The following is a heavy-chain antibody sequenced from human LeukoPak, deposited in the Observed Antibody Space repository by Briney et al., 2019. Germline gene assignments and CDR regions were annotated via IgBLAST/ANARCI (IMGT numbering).Heavy chain of an antibody. CDR1: GFSFNSHW. V-gene: IGHV3-7*01. J-gene: IGHJ4*02. CDR2: INQDGSEK. Sequence: GGSLRLSCVGSGFSFNSHWMNWVRQAPGSGLEGVSSINQDGSEKYYADSVKGRFIMSRDNAKNSLYLQMNSMRVEDTAIYYCARDGEAAGLYFDYWGQGTLVTVSS. D-gene: IGHD6-13*01. CDR3: ARDGEAAGLYFDY.